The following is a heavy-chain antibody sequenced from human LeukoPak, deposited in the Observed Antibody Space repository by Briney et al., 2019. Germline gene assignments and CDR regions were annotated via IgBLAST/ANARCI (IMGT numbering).Heavy chain of an antibody. V-gene: IGHV3-11*01. J-gene: IGHJ6*03. CDR2: ISSSGSTI. CDR1: GFTFSDYY. D-gene: IGHD3-3*01. Sequence: GGSLRLSCAASGFTFSDYYMSWIRQAPGKGLEWVSYISSSGSTIYYADSVKGRFTISRDNAKNSLYLQMNSLRAEDTAVYYCARVSTSRGGSIFAPNRAPSPYYMDVWGKGTTVTVSS. CDR3: ARVSTSRGGSIFAPNRAPSPYYMDV.